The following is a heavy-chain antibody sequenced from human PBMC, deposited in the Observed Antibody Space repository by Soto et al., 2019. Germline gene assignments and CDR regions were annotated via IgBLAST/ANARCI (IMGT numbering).Heavy chain of an antibody. J-gene: IGHJ5*02. CDR1: GASISGFY. CDR2: IYATGTT. D-gene: IGHD1-1*01. Sequence: SETLSLTCTVSGASISGFYWSWIRKSAGKGLEWIGRIYATGTTDYNPSLKSRVMMSVDTSKKQFSLKLRSVTAADTAVYYCVRDGTKTLRDWFDPWGQGISVTLSS. CDR3: VRDGTKTLRDWFDP. V-gene: IGHV4-4*07.